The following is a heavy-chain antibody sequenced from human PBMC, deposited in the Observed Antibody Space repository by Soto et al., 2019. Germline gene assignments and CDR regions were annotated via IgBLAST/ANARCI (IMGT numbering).Heavy chain of an antibody. CDR3: ARDPPLGGLHLGELSLRSYYMDV. Sequence: GRPLRLPCAASGFTFSSYWMSWVRQAPGKGLEWVANIKQDGSEKYYVDSVKGRFTISRDNAKNSLYLQMNSLRAEDTAVYYCARDPPLGGLHLGELSLRSYYMDVWGKGTTVTVSS. CDR1: GFTFSSYW. J-gene: IGHJ6*03. D-gene: IGHD3-16*02. V-gene: IGHV3-7*01. CDR2: IKQDGSEK.